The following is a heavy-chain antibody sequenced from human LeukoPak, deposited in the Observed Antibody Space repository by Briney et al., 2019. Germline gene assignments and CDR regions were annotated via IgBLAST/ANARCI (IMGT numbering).Heavy chain of an antibody. CDR2: FYYDGSFK. CDR3: ARDLKVKDWSTWFDR. Sequence: PGRSLRLSCAASGSTFGSYTMHWVRQAPGKGLEWVAVFYYDGSFKYYADSVKGRFTISRDISENTLHLQMNSLRAEDTAVYYCARDLKVKDWSTWFDRWGQGTLVTVSS. J-gene: IGHJ5*02. V-gene: IGHV3-33*01. CDR1: GSTFGSYT. D-gene: IGHD3/OR15-3a*01.